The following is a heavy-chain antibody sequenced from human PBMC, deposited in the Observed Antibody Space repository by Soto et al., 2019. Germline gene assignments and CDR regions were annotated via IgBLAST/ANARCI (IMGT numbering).Heavy chain of an antibody. Sequence: QVQLQESGPGLVKPSGTLSLTCAVSGVSISSINWWSWVRQPPGKGLAWIGEIYHSGSTNYNPSLNSRVTISVDKSKNQFSLKLSSVTAADTAVYYCARAIGPRTTGWFDPWGQGTLVTVSS. J-gene: IGHJ5*02. CDR3: ARAIGPRTTGWFDP. CDR2: IYHSGST. CDR1: GVSISSINW. V-gene: IGHV4-4*02. D-gene: IGHD2-15*01.